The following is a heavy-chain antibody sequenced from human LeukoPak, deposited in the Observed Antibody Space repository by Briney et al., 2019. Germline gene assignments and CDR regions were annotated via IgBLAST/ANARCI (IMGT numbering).Heavy chain of an antibody. CDR2: ISSSSSYI. Sequence: GGSLRLSCAAPGFTFSSYSMNWVRQAPGKGLEWVSSISSSSSYIYYAGSVKGRFAISRDNAKNSLYLQMNSLRAEDTAVYYCARGITNYWGQGTLVTVSS. CDR1: GFTFSSYS. V-gene: IGHV3-21*01. J-gene: IGHJ4*02. CDR3: ARGITNY.